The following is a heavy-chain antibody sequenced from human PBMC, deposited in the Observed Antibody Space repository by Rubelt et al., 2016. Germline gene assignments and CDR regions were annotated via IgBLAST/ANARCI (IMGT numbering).Heavy chain of an antibody. J-gene: IGHJ6*03. CDR2: IYNSGGT. Sequence: GAGLLKSSETMSLTCVVYAESISDYYWTWIRQPPGRGPEWIGYIYNSGGTNQNPSLKSRVTLSVDTPKNQFSLKLYSVTAADAAVYYCARTRRLGYGDNYYYYMDVWGKGTTVTVSS. CDR3: ARTRRLGYGDNYYYYMDV. D-gene: IGHD5-18*01. V-gene: IGHV4-34*11. CDR1: AESISDYY.